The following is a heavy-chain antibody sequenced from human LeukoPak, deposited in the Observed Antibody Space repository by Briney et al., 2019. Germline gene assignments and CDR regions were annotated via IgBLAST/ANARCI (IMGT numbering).Heavy chain of an antibody. CDR2: INQDGSEK. Sequence: PGGSLRLSCAASGFTFSSYLMSWVRQAPGKGLEWVANINQDGSEKYYVDSVKGRFTISRDNAKNSLYLQMNTLRAEDTAVYHCARGGGGIDVWGKGTTVTVSS. J-gene: IGHJ6*04. CDR1: GFTFSSYL. V-gene: IGHV3-7*01. CDR3: ARGGGGIDV. D-gene: IGHD3-16*01.